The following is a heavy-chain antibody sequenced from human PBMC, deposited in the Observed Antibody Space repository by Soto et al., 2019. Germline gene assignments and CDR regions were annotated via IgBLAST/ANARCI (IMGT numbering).Heavy chain of an antibody. D-gene: IGHD6-19*01. CDR1: GLSFSGYY. V-gene: IGHV4-34*01. CDR2: INHSGST. J-gene: IGHJ4*02. CDR3: ARGWGSGVFDY. Sequence: QVQLQQWGAGLLKPSETLSLTCAVFGLSFSGYYWNWIRQPPGKGLEWIGEINHSGSTNYNPSLKSRVTISVDTSKNQFSLKLSSVTAADTAVYYCARGWGSGVFDYWGQGTLVTVSS.